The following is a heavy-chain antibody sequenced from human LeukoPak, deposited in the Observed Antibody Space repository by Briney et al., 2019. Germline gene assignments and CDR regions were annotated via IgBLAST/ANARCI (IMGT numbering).Heavy chain of an antibody. V-gene: IGHV3-23*01. CDR2: SSGSGGGT. CDR1: GFTFSSYA. CDR3: AKAKSSSCWHGGFDH. J-gene: IGHJ4*02. Sequence: GGSLRLSCAASGFTFSSYAMTWVRQAPGKGLEWVSGSSGSGGGTYYADFVEGRFTISRDNSGNTLYLHMNNLRAEDTAVYYCAKAKSSSCWHGGFDHWGQGTLVTVSS. D-gene: IGHD6-19*01.